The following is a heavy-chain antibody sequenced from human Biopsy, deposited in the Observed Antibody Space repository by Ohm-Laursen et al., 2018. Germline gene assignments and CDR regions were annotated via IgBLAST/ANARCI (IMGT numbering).Heavy chain of an antibody. CDR2: IFYRGST. V-gene: IGHV4-39*01. CDR1: GGSISNNNYY. CDR3: ARDYDTSGYYYVS. J-gene: IGHJ5*02. D-gene: IGHD3-22*01. Sequence: SDTLSLTCPVSGGSISNNNYYWGWIRQPPGKGLEWIGSIFYRGSTHYKPSLKSRVNISVDTSKNQFSLKLNSATAADTAVYYCARDYDTSGYYYVSWGQGTLVTVSS.